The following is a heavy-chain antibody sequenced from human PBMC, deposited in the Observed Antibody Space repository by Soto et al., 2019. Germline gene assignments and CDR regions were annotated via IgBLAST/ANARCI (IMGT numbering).Heavy chain of an antibody. Sequence: LRLSCAASGFTFSSYAMHWVRQAPGKGLEWVAVISYDGSNKYYADSVKGRFTISRDNSKNTLYLQMNSLRAEDTAVYYCARDLLYDILTGYSIHYYYYGMDVWGQGTTVTVSS. V-gene: IGHV3-30-3*01. CDR3: ARDLLYDILTGYSIHYYYYGMDV. CDR2: ISYDGSNK. J-gene: IGHJ6*02. D-gene: IGHD3-9*01. CDR1: GFTFSSYA.